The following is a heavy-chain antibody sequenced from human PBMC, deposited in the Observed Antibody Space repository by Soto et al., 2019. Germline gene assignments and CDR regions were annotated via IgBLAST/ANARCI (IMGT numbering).Heavy chain of an antibody. CDR2: TYYRSKWYN. CDR3: ARGSRSLGYCRGGSCPNWFDP. J-gene: IGHJ5*02. V-gene: IGHV6-1*01. D-gene: IGHD2-15*01. CDR1: GDSVSSNSAA. Sequence: SQTLSLTCAISGDSVSSNSAAWNWIRQSPSRGLEWLGRTYYRSKWYNDYAVSVKSRITINPDTSKNQFSLQLNSVTPEDTAVYYCARGSRSLGYCRGGSCPNWFDPWGQGTLVTSPQ.